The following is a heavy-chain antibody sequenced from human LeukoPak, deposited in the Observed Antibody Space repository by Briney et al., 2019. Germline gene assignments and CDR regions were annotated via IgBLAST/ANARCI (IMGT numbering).Heavy chain of an antibody. J-gene: IGHJ4*02. CDR2: INSDGSSK. V-gene: IGHV3-74*01. D-gene: IGHD3-10*01. Sequence: GRSLRLSCVASGFTFSSYWMHWVRQAPGKGLVWVSRINSDGSSKTYADSVKGRFTISRDNAKNTLYLQMNSLRAEETAVYYCARALYASGNYYYPGDCWGQGTLVTVSS. CDR1: GFTFSSYW. CDR3: ARALYASGNYYYPGDC.